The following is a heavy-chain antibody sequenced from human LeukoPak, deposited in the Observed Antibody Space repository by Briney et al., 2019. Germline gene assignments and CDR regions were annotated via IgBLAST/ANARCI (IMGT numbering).Heavy chain of an antibody. CDR1: GDSVSSSTAA. CDR3: ARDRSWLFDY. CDR2: TYYRSKWYN. J-gene: IGHJ4*02. V-gene: IGHV6-1*01. Sequence: SQTLSPTCAISGDSVSSSTAAWNWIRQSPSRGLEWLGRTYYRSKWYNDYAVSVKGRISINPDTSKNQFSLQLNSVTPEDTAVYYCARDRSWLFDYWGQGTLVTVSS. D-gene: IGHD6-13*01.